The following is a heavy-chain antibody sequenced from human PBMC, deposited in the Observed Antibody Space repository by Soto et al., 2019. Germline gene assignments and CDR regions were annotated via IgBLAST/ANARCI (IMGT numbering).Heavy chain of an antibody. V-gene: IGHV4-39*01. CDR3: ARHRVLLWFGAIYYSDY. J-gene: IGHJ4*02. Sequence: QLQLQESGPGLVKPSETLSLTCTVSGGSISSSSYYWGWIRQPPGKGLEWIGSIYYSGSTYYNPSLKSRVTISVDTSKNQFSLKLSSVTAADTAVYYCARHRVLLWFGAIYYSDYWGQGTLVTVSS. CDR2: IYYSGST. D-gene: IGHD3-10*01. CDR1: GGSISSSSYY.